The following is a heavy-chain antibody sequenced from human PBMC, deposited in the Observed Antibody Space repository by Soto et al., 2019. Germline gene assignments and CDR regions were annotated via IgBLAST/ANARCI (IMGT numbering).Heavy chain of an antibody. Sequence: SETLSLTCAVSGYSISSGFYWGWIRQPPGQGLEWIGNIYHIGSTYYNPSLKSRVTISVDTSKNQFSLNLSSVTAADTAVYYCARAWVAYYYDSRVPGYFDYWGQGTLVTVSS. CDR1: GYSISSGFY. V-gene: IGHV4-38-2*01. CDR3: ARAWVAYYYDSRVPGYFDY. D-gene: IGHD3-22*01. J-gene: IGHJ4*02. CDR2: IYHIGST.